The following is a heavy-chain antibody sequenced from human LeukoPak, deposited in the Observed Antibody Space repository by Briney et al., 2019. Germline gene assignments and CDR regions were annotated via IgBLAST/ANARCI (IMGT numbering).Heavy chain of an antibody. CDR1: GYTFTSYG. D-gene: IGHD4-23*01. CDR2: ISAYNGNT. Sequence: ASVNVSYKPSGYTFTSYGISWVRQAPGHGLEWMGWISAYNGNTNYAQNLQGRVTMTTDTSTSTAYMELRSLRSDDTAVYYCASIFLRWAHDYRGQGALGTVSS. J-gene: IGHJ4*02. CDR3: ASIFLRWAHDY. V-gene: IGHV1-18*01.